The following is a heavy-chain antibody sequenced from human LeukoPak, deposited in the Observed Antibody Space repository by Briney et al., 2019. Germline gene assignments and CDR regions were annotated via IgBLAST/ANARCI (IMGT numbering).Heavy chain of an antibody. J-gene: IGHJ4*02. D-gene: IGHD2-2*01. Sequence: GSLRLSCAASGFTFSSYAMSWVRQAPGKGLEWVSAITNSGDNTYYADSVKGRFTISRDNSKNTLYLQMNSLRAEDTAVYYCAKDQYCTSTSCYVGYWGQGTLVTVSS. CDR1: GFTFSSYA. CDR2: ITNSGDNT. V-gene: IGHV3-23*01. CDR3: AKDQYCTSTSCYVGY.